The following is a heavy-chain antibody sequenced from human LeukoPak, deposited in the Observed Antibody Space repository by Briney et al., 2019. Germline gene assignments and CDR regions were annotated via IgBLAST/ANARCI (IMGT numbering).Heavy chain of an antibody. V-gene: IGHV4-34*01. D-gene: IGHD6-13*01. CDR1: GGSFSGYY. CDR2: INHSGST. CDR3: ARGGQVAAAGPFDY. J-gene: IGHJ4*02. Sequence: SETLSLTCAVYGGSFSGYYWSWIRQPPGKGLEWIGEINHSGSTNYNPPLKSRVTLSVDTSKNQFSLKLSSVTAADTAVYYCARGGQVAAAGPFDYWGQGTLVTVSS.